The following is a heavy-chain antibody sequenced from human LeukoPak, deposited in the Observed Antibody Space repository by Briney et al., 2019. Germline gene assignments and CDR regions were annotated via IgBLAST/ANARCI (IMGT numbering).Heavy chain of an antibody. CDR3: AIPRRTEDDAFDI. CDR2: IYTSWGT. CDR1: SGAISSSNYY. D-gene: IGHD3/OR15-3a*01. Sequence: PSETLSLTCTVSSGAISSSNYYWSWIRQPAGKGLEWIGRIYTSWGTNYNHSLKSRLTISVDTSKSQFSLKLSSVTAADTAVYYCAIPRRTEDDAFDIWGQGTMVTVSS. J-gene: IGHJ3*02. V-gene: IGHV4-61*02.